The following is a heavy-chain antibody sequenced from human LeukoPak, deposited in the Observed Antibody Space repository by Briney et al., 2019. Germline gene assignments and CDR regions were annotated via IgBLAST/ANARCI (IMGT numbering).Heavy chain of an antibody. CDR2: IIPIFGTA. Sequence: ASVKVSCKASGGTFSSYAISWVRQAPGQGLEWMGGIIPIFGTANYAQKFQGRVTITADESASTAYMELSSLRSEDTAVYYCARGRGDGIVVVIATPVDAFDIWGQGTMVTVSS. V-gene: IGHV1-69*13. D-gene: IGHD2-21*01. J-gene: IGHJ3*02. CDR3: ARGRGDGIVVVIATPVDAFDI. CDR1: GGTFSSYA.